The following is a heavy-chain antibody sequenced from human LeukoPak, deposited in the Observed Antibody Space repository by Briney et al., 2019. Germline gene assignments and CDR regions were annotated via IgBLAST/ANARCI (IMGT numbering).Heavy chain of an antibody. D-gene: IGHD3-10*01. V-gene: IGHV4-59*01. CDR1: GGSISSYY. J-gene: IGHJ6*03. Sequence: SETLSLTCTVSGGSISSYYWSWIRQPPGKGLEWIGNIYYSGSTNYNPSLKSRVTISVDTSKNQFSLKLNFVTAADTAVYYCARVRGSGKYYYYYMDVWGKGTTVTISS. CDR2: IYYSGST. CDR3: ARVRGSGKYYYYYMDV.